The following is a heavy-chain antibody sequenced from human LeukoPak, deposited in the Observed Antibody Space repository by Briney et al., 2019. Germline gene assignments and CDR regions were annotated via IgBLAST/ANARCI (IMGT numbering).Heavy chain of an antibody. CDR3: AREFPIRFFDYLYYYYMDV. CDR2: ISAYNGNT. V-gene: IGHV1-18*01. J-gene: IGHJ6*03. D-gene: IGHD3-9*01. Sequence: ALVKVSCKASGYTFTSYGISWVRQAPGQGLEWMGGISAYNGNTNYAQKRHGRVTMTTDTSTSKAYMELRSLRSDDTAVYYCAREFPIRFFDYLYYYYMDVWGKGATVTVSS. CDR1: GYTFTSYG.